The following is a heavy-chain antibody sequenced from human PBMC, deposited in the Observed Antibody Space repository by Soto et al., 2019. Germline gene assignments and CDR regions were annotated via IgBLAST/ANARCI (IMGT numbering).Heavy chain of an antibody. D-gene: IGHD6-19*01. J-gene: IGHJ4*02. CDR2: INHAGST. CDR1: GGSFSGYY. CDR3: ARDSSGLVNFDC. Sequence: SETLSLTCGVYGGSFSGYYWSWIRQPPGKGLEWIGEINHAGSTNYNPSLRSRVTISVDTSRKQFSLKLSSVTAADTAVYYGARDSSGLVNFDCWGQGXLVTVSS. V-gene: IGHV4-34*01.